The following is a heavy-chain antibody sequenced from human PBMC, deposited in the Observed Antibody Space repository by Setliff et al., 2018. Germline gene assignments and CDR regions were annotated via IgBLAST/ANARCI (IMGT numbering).Heavy chain of an antibody. J-gene: IGHJ3*02. CDR1: GGSISSSIW. Sequence: SETLSLTCTVSGGSISSSIWWSLVRQAPGKGLEWIGEIYHTGSTNYNPSLKSRVTISVDTSKNQFSLKLSSVTAADTAVYYCTRDPDGYTYQGAFDIWGQGTMVTVSS. CDR3: TRDPDGYTYQGAFDI. D-gene: IGHD5-12*01. V-gene: IGHV4-4*02. CDR2: IYHTGST.